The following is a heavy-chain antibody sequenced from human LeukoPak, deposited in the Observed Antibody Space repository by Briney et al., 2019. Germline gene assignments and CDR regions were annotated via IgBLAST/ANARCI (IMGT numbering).Heavy chain of an antibody. D-gene: IGHD3-22*01. Sequence: ASVKVSCKASGYTFTGYYIHWVRQAPGQGLEWMGWISAYNGNTNYAQKLQGRVTMTTDTSTSTAYMELRSLRSDDTAVYYCARDDTYYYDSSGYRKLDYWGQGTLVTVSS. CDR1: GYTFTGYY. CDR3: ARDDTYYYDSSGYRKLDY. V-gene: IGHV1-18*04. J-gene: IGHJ4*02. CDR2: ISAYNGNT.